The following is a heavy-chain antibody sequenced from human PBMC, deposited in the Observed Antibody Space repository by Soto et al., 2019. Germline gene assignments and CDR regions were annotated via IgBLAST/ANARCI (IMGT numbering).Heavy chain of an antibody. V-gene: IGHV4-34*01. CDR2: INHSGST. Sequence: PSETLSLTCAVYGGSFSGYYWSWIRQPPGKGLEWIGEINHSGSTNYNPSLKSRVTISVDTSKNQFSLKLSSVTAADTAVYYCASGIEKVWWIIGYFFDYWGHGTLVTVSS. CDR3: ASGIEKVWWIIGYFFDY. J-gene: IGHJ4*01. CDR1: GGSFSGYY. D-gene: IGHD5-12*01.